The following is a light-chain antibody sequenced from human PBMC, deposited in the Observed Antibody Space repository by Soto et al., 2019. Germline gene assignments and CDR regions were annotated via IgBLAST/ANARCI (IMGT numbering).Light chain of an antibody. CDR1: ASDIGTYNY. Sequence: QSALTQPASVSGSPGQSITISCTGGASDIGTYNYVSWYQVYPGKAPKLILYEVTKRPSGVSHRFSGSTSGNTASLTISGLQAEDEAHYYCSSYTAMTTPIFGGGTKLTVL. J-gene: IGLJ2*01. V-gene: IGLV2-14*01. CDR3: SSYTAMTTPI. CDR2: EVT.